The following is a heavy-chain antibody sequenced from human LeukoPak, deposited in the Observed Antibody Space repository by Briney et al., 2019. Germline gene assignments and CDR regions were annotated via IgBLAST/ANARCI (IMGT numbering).Heavy chain of an antibody. V-gene: IGHV4-39*07. D-gene: IGHD2-2*01. Sequence: SETLSLTCTVSGGSISSSSYYWGWIRQPPGKGLEWIGSIYYSGSTYYNPSLKSRVTISVDTSKNQFSLKLSSVTAADTAVYYCARGNPRFRFVVVPAAKSWFDPWGQGTLVTVSS. J-gene: IGHJ5*02. CDR3: ARGNPRFRFVVVPAAKSWFDP. CDR1: GGSISSSSYY. CDR2: IYYSGST.